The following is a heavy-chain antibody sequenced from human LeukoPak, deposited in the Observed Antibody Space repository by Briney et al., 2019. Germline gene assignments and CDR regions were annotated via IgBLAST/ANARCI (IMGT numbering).Heavy chain of an antibody. V-gene: IGHV3-33*01. CDR1: GFTFSSYG. CDR3: ARSDSSSWYYYYGMDV. Sequence: GGSLRLSCAASGFTFSSYGMHWVRQAPGKGLEWVAVIWYDGSNKYYADSVKGRFTISRDNSKNTLYLQMNSLRAEDTAVYYCARSDSSSWYYYYGMDVWGQGTTVTVSS. CDR2: IWYDGSNK. J-gene: IGHJ6*02. D-gene: IGHD6-13*01.